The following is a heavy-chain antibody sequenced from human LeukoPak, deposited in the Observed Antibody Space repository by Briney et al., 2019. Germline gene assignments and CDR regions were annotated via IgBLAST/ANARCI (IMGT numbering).Heavy chain of an antibody. D-gene: IGHD3-9*01. CDR2: ISGSGGST. CDR1: GFTFSSYA. J-gene: IGHJ6*03. CDR3: AKGHYDILTGYYVYYYYYMDV. V-gene: IGHV3-23*01. Sequence: GGSLRLSCAAPGFTFSSYAMSWVRQAPGKGLEWVSAISGSGGSTYYADSVKGRFTISRDNSKNTLYLQMNSLRAEDTAVYYCAKGHYDILTGYYVYYYYYMDVWGKGTTVTVSS.